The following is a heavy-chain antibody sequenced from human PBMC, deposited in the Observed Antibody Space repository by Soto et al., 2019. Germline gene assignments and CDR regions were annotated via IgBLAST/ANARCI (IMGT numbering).Heavy chain of an antibody. CDR3: ARVYPPGSGH. D-gene: IGHD3-10*01. J-gene: IGHJ4*02. CDR2: IYHSGST. CDR1: GYSISSGYY. V-gene: IGHV4-38-2*01. Sequence: ETLSLTCAVSGYSISSGYYWGWIRQPPGKGLEWIGSIYHSGSTYYNPSLKSRVTISVDTSKNQFSLKLSSVTAADTAVYYCARVYPPGSGHWGQGTLVTVSS.